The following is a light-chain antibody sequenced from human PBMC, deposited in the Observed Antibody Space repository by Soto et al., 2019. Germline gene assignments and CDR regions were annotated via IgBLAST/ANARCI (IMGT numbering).Light chain of an antibody. Sequence: QSVLTQSPSASGTPGQRVTISCSGSSSNIGSNTVNWYQQFPGTAPKLLMYTNNQRPSGVPDRFSGSKSGTSASLAISGLESEDEADYYCAAWDGSLKGVVFGGGTKLTVL. V-gene: IGLV1-44*01. CDR3: AAWDGSLKGVV. J-gene: IGLJ2*01. CDR2: TNN. CDR1: SSNIGSNT.